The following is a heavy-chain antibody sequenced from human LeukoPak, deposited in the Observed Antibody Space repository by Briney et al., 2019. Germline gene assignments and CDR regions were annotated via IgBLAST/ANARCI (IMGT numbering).Heavy chain of an antibody. J-gene: IGHJ6*03. Sequence: GGSLRLSCVASGFTFPTYAMMWVRQAPGKGLEWVSYISSSSGTIHYADSVKGRITISRDNAKNSLYLQMNSLRAEDTAVYYCAREYYDFWSGYPGLGYYMDVWGKGTTVAVSS. CDR1: GFTFPTYA. V-gene: IGHV3-48*01. CDR3: AREYYDFWSGYPGLGYYMDV. D-gene: IGHD3-3*01. CDR2: ISSSSGTI.